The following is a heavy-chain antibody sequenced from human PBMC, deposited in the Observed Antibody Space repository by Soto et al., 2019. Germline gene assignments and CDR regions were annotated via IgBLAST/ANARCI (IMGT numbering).Heavy chain of an antibody. CDR2: IYPGDSDT. D-gene: IGHD6-6*01. CDR3: ASPSIAARQGYYYYGMDV. CDR1: EYSFTIYL. J-gene: IGHJ6*02. Sequence: GESLKISCKGSEYSFTIYLIGWVHEMPWKVLEWMGIIYPGDSDTRYSPSFQGQVTITADKSISTAYLQWSSLKASDTAMYYCASPSIAARQGYYYYGMDVWGQGTTVTVSS. V-gene: IGHV5-51*07.